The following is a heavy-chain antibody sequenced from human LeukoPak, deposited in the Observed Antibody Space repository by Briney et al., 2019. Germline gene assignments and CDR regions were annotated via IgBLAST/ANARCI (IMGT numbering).Heavy chain of an antibody. CDR1: GDSVSSNRAS. CDR3: SRSDGASDFDY. CDR2: TYYRSKWYN. V-gene: IGHV6-1*01. Sequence: SQTLSLTCAISGDSVSSNRASWTWIRQSPSRGLEWLGRTYYRSKWYNDYAVSLKSRISINPDTSKNQFSLQLNSVTPEDTAVYYCSRSDGASDFDYWGQGTLVSVSS. J-gene: IGHJ4*02. D-gene: IGHD5-24*01.